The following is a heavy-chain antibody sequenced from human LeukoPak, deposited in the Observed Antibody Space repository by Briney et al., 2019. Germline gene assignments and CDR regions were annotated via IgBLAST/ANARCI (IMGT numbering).Heavy chain of an antibody. CDR3: ARRLSTTWAFDY. J-gene: IGHJ4*02. V-gene: IGHV3-9*01. Sequence: PGRSLRLSCAASGFTFDDYAMHWVRQAPGKGLEWVSGISWNSGSIGYADSVKGRFTISRDNAKNSLYLQMSSLRAEDTALYYCARRLSTTWAFDYWGQGTLVTVYS. CDR2: ISWNSGSI. D-gene: IGHD1-14*01. CDR1: GFTFDDYA.